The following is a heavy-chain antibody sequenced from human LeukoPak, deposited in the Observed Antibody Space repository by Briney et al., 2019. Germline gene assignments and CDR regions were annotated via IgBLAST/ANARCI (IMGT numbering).Heavy chain of an antibody. CDR3: ARELAVAGTDGMDV. Sequence: GGSLRLSCAASGFTFSSYAMHWVRQAPGKGLEYVSAISSNGGSTYYANSVKGRFTISRDNSKNTLYLQMGSLRAEDMAVYYCARELAVAGTDGMDVWGQGTTVTVSS. V-gene: IGHV3-64*01. D-gene: IGHD6-19*01. CDR1: GFTFSSYA. J-gene: IGHJ6*02. CDR2: ISSNGGST.